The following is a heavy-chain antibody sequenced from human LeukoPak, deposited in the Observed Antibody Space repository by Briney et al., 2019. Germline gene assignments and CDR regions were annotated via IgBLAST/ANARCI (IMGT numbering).Heavy chain of an antibody. CDR3: ARALRSGWTLDYYMDV. CDR1: GFTFSIYA. V-gene: IGHV3-23*01. CDR2: ISGSGGST. D-gene: IGHD6-19*01. J-gene: IGHJ6*03. Sequence: PGGSLRLSCAASGFTFSIYAMSWVRQAPGKGLEWVSAISGSGGSTYYADSVKGRFTISRDNSKNTLNLQMNSLSAEDTAVYYCARALRSGWTLDYYMDVWGKGTTVTISS.